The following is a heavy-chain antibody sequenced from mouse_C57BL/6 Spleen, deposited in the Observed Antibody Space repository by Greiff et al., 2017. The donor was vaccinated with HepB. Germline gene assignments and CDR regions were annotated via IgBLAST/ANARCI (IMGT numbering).Heavy chain of an antibody. D-gene: IGHD2-1*01. CDR1: GYTFTSYW. CDR2: IDPSDSET. J-gene: IGHJ4*01. V-gene: IGHV1-52*01. CDR3: ARRNGNYGRGAMDY. Sequence: VQLQQSGAELVRPGSSVKLSCKASGYTFTSYWMHWVKQRPIQGLEWIGNIDPSDSETHYNQKFKDKATLTVDKSSSTAYMQLSSLTSEDSAVYYCARRNGNYGRGAMDYWGQGTSVTVSS.